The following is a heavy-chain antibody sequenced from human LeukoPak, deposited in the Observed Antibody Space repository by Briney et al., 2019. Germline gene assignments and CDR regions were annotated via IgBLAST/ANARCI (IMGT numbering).Heavy chain of an antibody. D-gene: IGHD4-17*01. Sequence: SVKVSCKASRYTHISYGISWVRQAAGQGRECMGGISGYNDNTDYAQKFQARVTMTTDIATSTAYMELRSLRSDDTAVYYCARYDGDRPLNKYYMDVWGTGTTITISS. CDR2: ISGYNDNT. V-gene: IGHV1-18*01. J-gene: IGHJ6*03. CDR1: RYTHISYG. CDR3: ARYDGDRPLNKYYMDV.